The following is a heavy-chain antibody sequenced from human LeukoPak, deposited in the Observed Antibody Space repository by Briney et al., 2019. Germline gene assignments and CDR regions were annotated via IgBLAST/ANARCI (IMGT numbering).Heavy chain of an antibody. Sequence: PSETLSLTCTVSGGSISSYHWSWIRQPPGKGLEWIGYIYYSGSTNYNPSLKSRVTISVDTSKNQFSLKLSSVTAADTAVYYCAREKVVPAAITSNWFDPWGQGTLVTVSS. CDR1: GGSISSYH. CDR3: AREKVVPAAITSNWFDP. D-gene: IGHD2-2*01. J-gene: IGHJ5*02. V-gene: IGHV4-59*01. CDR2: IYYSGST.